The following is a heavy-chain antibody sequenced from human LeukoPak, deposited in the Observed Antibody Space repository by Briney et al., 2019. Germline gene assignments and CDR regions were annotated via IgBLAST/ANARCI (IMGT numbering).Heavy chain of an antibody. V-gene: IGHV5-51*01. J-gene: IGHJ4*02. CDR2: YPGDSYT. D-gene: IGHD4-11*01. Sequence: YPGDSYTIYSPSFQGQVTISADKSISTAYLQWSSLNASGTAMYYCARMASTVTTPAQYYFDYWGQGTLVTVSS. CDR3: ARMASTVTTPAQYYFDY.